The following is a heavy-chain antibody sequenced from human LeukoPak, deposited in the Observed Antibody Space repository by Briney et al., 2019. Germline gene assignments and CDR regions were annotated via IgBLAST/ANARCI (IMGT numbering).Heavy chain of an antibody. CDR3: AREGLRYFGNYMDV. Sequence: PSETLSLTCTVSGGSISSSSYYWGWIRQPPGKGLEWIGSIYYSGSTYYNPSLKSRVTISVDTSKNQFSLKLSSVTAADTAVYYCAREGLRYFGNYMDVWGKGTTVTISS. CDR2: IYYSGST. D-gene: IGHD3-9*01. V-gene: IGHV4-39*07. CDR1: GGSISSSSYY. J-gene: IGHJ6*03.